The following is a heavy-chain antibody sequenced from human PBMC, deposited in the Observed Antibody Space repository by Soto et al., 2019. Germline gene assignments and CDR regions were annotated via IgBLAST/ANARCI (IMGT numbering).Heavy chain of an antibody. V-gene: IGHV3-30-3*01. CDR1: GFIFSSHA. Sequence: GGSLRLSCAASGFIFSSHAMHWVRQAPGKGLEWVAVMSYDGSSKSYADSVKGRFTVSRDNSKNTLYLQMSSLRSEDTALYYCARDEVDDILTGYPNFDYWGQGTLVTVSS. CDR3: ARDEVDDILTGYPNFDY. CDR2: MSYDGSSK. D-gene: IGHD3-9*01. J-gene: IGHJ4*02.